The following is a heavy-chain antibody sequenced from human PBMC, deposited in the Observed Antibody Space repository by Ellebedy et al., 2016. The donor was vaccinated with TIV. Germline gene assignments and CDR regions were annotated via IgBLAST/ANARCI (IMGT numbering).Heavy chain of an antibody. V-gene: IGHV3-23*01. CDR3: AKVDMTGWDF. Sequence: GESLKISXVGSGLSLSNSGMSWVRQAPGKGLEWVSSIGASGAHTYYGDAVKGRFTISRDHSMNTLYLQMNDLRVEDTAFYYCAKVDMTGWDFWGQGTLVSVSS. CDR1: GLSLSNSG. J-gene: IGHJ4*01. CDR2: IGASGAHT. D-gene: IGHD1-14*01.